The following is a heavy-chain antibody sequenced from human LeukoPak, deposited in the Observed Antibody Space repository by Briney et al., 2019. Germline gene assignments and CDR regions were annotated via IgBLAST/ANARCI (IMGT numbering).Heavy chain of an antibody. J-gene: IGHJ4*02. CDR1: GGSISSSNYY. CDR2: FYYSAST. D-gene: IGHD6-6*01. CDR3: ARHGWDSTSSPFDY. Sequence: SETLSLTCTVSGGSISSSNYYWGWIRQPPGKGLEWIGSFYYSASTYYNPSLKSRVIISVDTSKNQFSLKLSSVTATDTAVYFCARHGWDSTSSPFDYWGQGTLVTVSS. V-gene: IGHV4-39*01.